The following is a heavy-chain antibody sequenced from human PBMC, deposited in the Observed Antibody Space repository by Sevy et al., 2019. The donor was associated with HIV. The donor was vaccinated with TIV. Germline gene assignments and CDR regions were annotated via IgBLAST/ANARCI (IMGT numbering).Heavy chain of an antibody. D-gene: IGHD6-6*01. V-gene: IGHV3-23*01. CDR2: ISDSGGNT. CDR3: ARGAFSSSSGYYFDY. J-gene: IGHJ4*02. Sequence: GGSLRLSCAASGFTFSSYGMSWVRQAPGKGLEWVSTISDSGGNTYHADSVKGRFTISRDNSKNTLYVQMNSLRAEDTALYYCARGAFSSSSGYYFDYWGQGSLVTVSS. CDR1: GFTFSSYG.